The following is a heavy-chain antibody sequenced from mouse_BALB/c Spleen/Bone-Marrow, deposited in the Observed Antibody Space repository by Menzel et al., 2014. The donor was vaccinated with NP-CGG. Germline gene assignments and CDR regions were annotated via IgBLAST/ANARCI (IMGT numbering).Heavy chain of an antibody. CDR3: ARLGYYGGFAY. Sequence: EVKLVESGGGLVQPGGSLKLSCAASGFDFSGFWMGWVRQAPGKGLEWIGEINPDSSTINYTPSLKDRFIISRDNAKNTLYLQMSKARSEDTALYYCARLGYYGGFAYWGQGTLVTVSA. D-gene: IGHD2-3*01. CDR1: GFDFSGFW. V-gene: IGHV4-1*02. J-gene: IGHJ3*01. CDR2: INPDSSTI.